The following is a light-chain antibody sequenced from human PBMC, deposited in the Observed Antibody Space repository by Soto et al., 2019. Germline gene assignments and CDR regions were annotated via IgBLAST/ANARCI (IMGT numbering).Light chain of an antibody. CDR3: QQSYSTPT. CDR1: QIITNY. J-gene: IGKJ1*01. CDR2: TAS. Sequence: DIQMTQSPSSLSASVGDRVTITCRASQIITNYLNWYQQKPGKAPKLLIYTASSLQSGVPLRFSGSGSGTDFTLTISNLQPEDFATYSCQQSYSTPTFGQGTKVE. V-gene: IGKV1-39*01.